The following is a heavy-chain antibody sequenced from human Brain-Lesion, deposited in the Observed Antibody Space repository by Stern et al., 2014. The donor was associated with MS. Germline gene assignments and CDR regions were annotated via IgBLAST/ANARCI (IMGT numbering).Heavy chain of an antibody. D-gene: IGHD3-10*01. J-gene: IGHJ5*02. CDR3: ARGERWFDA. CDR1: GFTFSNYW. Sequence: EVQLLESGGGLVKPGGPLRLSCAASGFTFSNYWMHWVRQAPGQGLVWVSRVNNDGRRTSYADSVKGRFTMSRDNAKNTLYLQMNSLRVEDTAIYYCARGERWFDAWGQGTLVTVSS. V-gene: IGHV3-74*02. CDR2: VNNDGRRT.